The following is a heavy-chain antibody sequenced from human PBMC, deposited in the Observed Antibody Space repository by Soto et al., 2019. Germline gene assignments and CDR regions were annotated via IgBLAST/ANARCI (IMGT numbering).Heavy chain of an antibody. CDR1: RFSLSSFS. J-gene: IGHJ5*01. CDR3: ARHSYSSLFDS. D-gene: IGHD6-19*01. Sequence: LXLSCVASRFSLSSFSMSWVRQTPGKGLEWVSSITTGNDYISYADSVKGRFTISRDNAKNSLFLQMNSLRAADTALYFCARHSYSSLFDSWGQGTLVTVYS. V-gene: IGHV3-21*01. CDR2: ITTGNDYI.